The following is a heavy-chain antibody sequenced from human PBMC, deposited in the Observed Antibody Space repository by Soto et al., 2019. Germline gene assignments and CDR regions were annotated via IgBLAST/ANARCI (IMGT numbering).Heavy chain of an antibody. V-gene: IGHV3-74*01. Sequence: GGSLRLSCAASGFTFSSYWMHWVRQAPGKGLVWVSRINSDGSSTSYADSVKGRFTISRDNAKNTLYLQMNSLRAEDTAVYYCARDLRYCSGGSCHYYFDYWGQGTLVTVSS. D-gene: IGHD2-15*01. J-gene: IGHJ4*02. CDR2: INSDGSST. CDR3: ARDLRYCSGGSCHYYFDY. CDR1: GFTFSSYW.